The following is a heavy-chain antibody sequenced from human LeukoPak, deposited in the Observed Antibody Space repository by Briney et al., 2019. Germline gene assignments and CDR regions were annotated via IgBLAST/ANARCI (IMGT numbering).Heavy chain of an antibody. CDR1: GFTFSSYG. Sequence: TGGSLRLSCAASGFTFSSYGMHWVRQAPGKGLEWVAFIRYDGSNKYYADSVKGRFTISRDNSKNTLYLQMNSLRAEDTAVYYCAKDGYTEWLGLYYFDYWGQGTLVTVSS. D-gene: IGHD6-19*01. J-gene: IGHJ4*02. CDR3: AKDGYTEWLGLYYFDY. V-gene: IGHV3-30*02. CDR2: IRYDGSNK.